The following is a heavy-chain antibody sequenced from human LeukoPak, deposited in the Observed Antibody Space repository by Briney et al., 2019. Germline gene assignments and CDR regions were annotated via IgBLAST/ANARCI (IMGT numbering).Heavy chain of an antibody. CDR1: GGSFSGYY. Sequence: SETLSLTCAVYGGSFSGYYWSWIRQPPGKGLEWIGEINHSGSTNYNPSLKSRVTISVDTSKNQFSLKLSSVTAADTAVYYCARGYCSGGSCYYYYYYMDVWGKGTTVTVSS. D-gene: IGHD2-15*01. V-gene: IGHV4-34*01. CDR3: ARGYCSGGSCYYYYYYMDV. J-gene: IGHJ6*03. CDR2: INHSGST.